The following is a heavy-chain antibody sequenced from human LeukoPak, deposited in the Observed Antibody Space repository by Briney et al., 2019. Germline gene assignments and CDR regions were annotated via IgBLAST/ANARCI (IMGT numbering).Heavy chain of an antibody. D-gene: IGHD1-26*01. CDR1: GYTFTSYG. Sequence: ASVKVSCKASGYTFTSYGISWVRQAPGQGLKWMGRINPNSGGTNYAQKFQGRVTMTRDTSISTAYMELSRLRSDDTAVYYCARAIGVGATDDAFDIWGQGTMVTVSS. CDR2: INPNSGGT. CDR3: ARAIGVGATDDAFDI. V-gene: IGHV1-2*06. J-gene: IGHJ3*02.